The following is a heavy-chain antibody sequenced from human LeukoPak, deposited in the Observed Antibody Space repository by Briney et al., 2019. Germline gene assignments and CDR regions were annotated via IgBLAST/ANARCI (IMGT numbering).Heavy chain of an antibody. Sequence: PGGSLRLSCAASGFTFSSYWMTWVRQAPGKGLEWVANIKEDGSKTFYVDSVKGRFTISRDNAKNSLYLQMNSLRAEDTAVYYCARDPYYYDSGSFAAFDIWGQGTMVTVPS. CDR1: GFTFSSYW. CDR3: ARDPYYYDSGSFAAFDI. J-gene: IGHJ3*02. D-gene: IGHD3-10*01. CDR2: IKEDGSKT. V-gene: IGHV3-7*01.